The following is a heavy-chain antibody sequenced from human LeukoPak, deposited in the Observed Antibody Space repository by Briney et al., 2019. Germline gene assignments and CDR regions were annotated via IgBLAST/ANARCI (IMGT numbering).Heavy chain of an antibody. CDR1: GYSISCGFC. D-gene: IGHD3-3*01. Sequence: ETLSLTCTVSGYSISCGFCWVWIRQAPGQGLVGLVAFYHSGSYYYNPSLRSRVPISVHTSKTHFTPKLSSVTAADTALEYYSRLDVGYYDFWSGKGPFDYWGQGTLVTVSS. CDR2: FYHSGSY. V-gene: IGHV4-38-2*02. CDR3: SRLDVGYYDFWSGKGPFDY. J-gene: IGHJ4*02.